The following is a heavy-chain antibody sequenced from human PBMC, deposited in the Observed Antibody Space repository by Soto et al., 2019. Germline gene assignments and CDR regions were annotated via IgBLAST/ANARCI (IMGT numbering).Heavy chain of an antibody. Sequence: PGESLKISCKGSGYSFTSYWIGWVRQMPGKGLEWMGIIYPGDSDTRYSPSFQGQVTISADKSISTAYLQWSSLKASDTAMYYCARPSGYSYGVSSDYYYGMDVWGQGTTITVSS. J-gene: IGHJ6*02. V-gene: IGHV5-51*01. CDR2: IYPGDSDT. D-gene: IGHD5-18*01. CDR3: ARPSGYSYGVSSDYYYGMDV. CDR1: GYSFTSYW.